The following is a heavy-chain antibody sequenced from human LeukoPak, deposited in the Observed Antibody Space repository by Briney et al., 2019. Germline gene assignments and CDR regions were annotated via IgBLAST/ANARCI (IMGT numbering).Heavy chain of an antibody. V-gene: IGHV3-21*01. D-gene: IGHD1-20*01. CDR2: ISTSSSYI. J-gene: IGHJ4*01. Sequence: GGSLRLSCAASGFTFSSYEMNWVRQAPGKGLEWVSFISTSSSYIYYADSVKGRFTISRDNAKNSLNMKMNSLRAEDTAVYYCARDVNWNYCDYWGHGTLVTVSS. CDR3: ARDVNWNYCDY. CDR1: GFTFSSYE.